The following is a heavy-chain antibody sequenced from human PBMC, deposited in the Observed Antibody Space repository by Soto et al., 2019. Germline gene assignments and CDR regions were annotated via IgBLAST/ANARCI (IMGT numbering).Heavy chain of an antibody. V-gene: IGHV3-23*01. D-gene: IGHD1-26*01. CDR3: AKALEVGATTPFDN. CDR1: GFTFSSYG. J-gene: IGHJ4*02. CDR2: ISGSGGST. Sequence: EVQLLESGGGLVQPGGSLRLSCAASGFTFSSYGMSWVRQAPGKGLEWVSAISGSGGSTYYADSVKGRFTISRDNSKTTLYLQMHSLRAEDTAVYYCAKALEVGATTPFDNWGQGTLVTVSS.